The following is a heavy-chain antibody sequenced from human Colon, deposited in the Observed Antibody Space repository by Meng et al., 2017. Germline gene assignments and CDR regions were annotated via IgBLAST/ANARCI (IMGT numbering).Heavy chain of an antibody. D-gene: IGHD3-22*01. Sequence: ASVKVSCKASGYTFTSYDINWVRQATGQGLEWMGWMNPNNGNTGYAQKFQGRVTMTRNTSISTAYMELSSLRSEDTAVYYCARGSKITMSRRAPYYFDYWGQGTLVTVSS. J-gene: IGHJ4*02. CDR2: MNPNNGNT. V-gene: IGHV1-8*01. CDR3: ARGSKITMSRRAPYYFDY. CDR1: GYTFTSYD.